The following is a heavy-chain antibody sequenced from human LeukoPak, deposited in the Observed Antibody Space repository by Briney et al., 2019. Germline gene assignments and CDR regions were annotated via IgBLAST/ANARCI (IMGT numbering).Heavy chain of an antibody. CDR3: ARLMFLWPPIYFDY. Sequence: PGGSLRLSCAASGFTFSDYYMSWIRQAPGKGLEWVANIKQDGSETFYVDSVKGRFTISRDNARNSVYLQMNSLRAEDTAVYYCARLMFLWPPIYFDYWGQGTLVTVSS. D-gene: IGHD2-8*01. J-gene: IGHJ4*02. CDR2: IKQDGSET. CDR1: GFTFSDYY. V-gene: IGHV3-7*01.